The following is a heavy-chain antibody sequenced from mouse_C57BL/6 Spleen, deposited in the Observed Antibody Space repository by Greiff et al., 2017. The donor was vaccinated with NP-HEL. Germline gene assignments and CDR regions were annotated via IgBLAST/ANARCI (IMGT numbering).Heavy chain of an antibody. Sequence: QVQLQQPGAELVKPGASVKLSCKASGYTFTSYWMHWVKQRPGQGLEWIGMIHPNSGSTNYNEKFKSKATLTVDKSSSTAYMQLSSLTSEDSAVYYCASAPPAGSDWSFDVWGTGTTVTVSS. CDR2: IHPNSGST. CDR3: ASAPPAGSDWSFDV. J-gene: IGHJ1*03. V-gene: IGHV1-64*01. CDR1: GYTFTSYW.